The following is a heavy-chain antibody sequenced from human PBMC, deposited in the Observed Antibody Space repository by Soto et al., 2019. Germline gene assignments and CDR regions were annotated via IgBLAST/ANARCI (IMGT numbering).Heavy chain of an antibody. CDR1: GFTFGSHA. Sequence: GGSLRLSCAASGFTFGSHAMNWVRQAPGQGLEWVSSIRDSRGSTYYADSVKGRFTVSRDLSKNTLFLQMNGVRAEDTAVYYCVKPFKPYDENTGYLAFDIWGQGTMVTVSS. CDR3: VKPFKPYDENTGYLAFDI. V-gene: IGHV3-23*01. D-gene: IGHD3-9*01. J-gene: IGHJ3*02. CDR2: IRDSRGST.